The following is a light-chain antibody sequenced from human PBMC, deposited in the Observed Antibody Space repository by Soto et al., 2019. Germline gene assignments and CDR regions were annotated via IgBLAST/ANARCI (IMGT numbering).Light chain of an antibody. V-gene: IGKV1-39*01. J-gene: IGKJ4*01. CDR2: AAS. CDR1: QSISSY. CDR3: QQSYSTLLT. Sequence: IHLTQSPSSLSASVGDRVTITCRASQSISSYLNWYQQNPGKAPKLLIYAASSLQSGVSSRFSGSGSGTDFTLTISSLKNEDFATYYCQQSYSTLLTFGGGTKVDI.